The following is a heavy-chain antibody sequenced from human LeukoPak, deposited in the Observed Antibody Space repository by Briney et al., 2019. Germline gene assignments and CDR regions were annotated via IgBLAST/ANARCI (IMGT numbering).Heavy chain of an antibody. Sequence: SVKVSCKTSGGTFSSYAISWVRQAPGQGLEWMGRIIPIFGTANYAQKFQGRVTITTDESTSTAYMELSSLRSEDTAVYYCALPYYDFWSGYSSMDVWGKGTTVTVSS. CDR1: GGTFSSYA. CDR2: IIPIFGTA. D-gene: IGHD3-3*01. CDR3: ALPYYDFWSGYSSMDV. J-gene: IGHJ6*03. V-gene: IGHV1-69*05.